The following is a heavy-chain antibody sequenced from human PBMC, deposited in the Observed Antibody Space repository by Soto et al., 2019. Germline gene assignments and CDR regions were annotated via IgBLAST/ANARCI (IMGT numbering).Heavy chain of an antibody. CDR2: VNPSGGHT. Sequence: ASVKVSCKASGDTFTDYYIHWVRQAPGQGLEWMGTVNPSGGHTTYAQHFLGRVSMTRATSTSTLYMELTSLTSDDTALYYCAIGGHVVVVTAALDYWGQGTLVTVSS. V-gene: IGHV1-46*01. D-gene: IGHD2-21*02. J-gene: IGHJ4*02. CDR1: GDTFTDYY. CDR3: AIGGHVVVVTAALDY.